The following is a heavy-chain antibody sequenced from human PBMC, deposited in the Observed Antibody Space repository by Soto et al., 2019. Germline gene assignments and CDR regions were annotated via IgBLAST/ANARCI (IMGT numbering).Heavy chain of an antibody. CDR1: GFTFSIYG. V-gene: IGHV3-33*01. Sequence: PGGSLRLSCAASGFTFSIYGMHWVCQAQGKGLEWVAVIWYDGSNKYYADSVKGRFTISRDNSKNTLYLQMNSLRAEDTAVYYCARDQEVAVTGYGMDVWGQGTAVTVSS. D-gene: IGHD6-19*01. J-gene: IGHJ6*02. CDR3: ARDQEVAVTGYGMDV. CDR2: IWYDGSNK.